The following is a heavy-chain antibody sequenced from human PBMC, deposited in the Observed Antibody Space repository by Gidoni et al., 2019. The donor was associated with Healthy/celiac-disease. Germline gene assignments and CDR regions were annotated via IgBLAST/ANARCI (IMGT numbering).Heavy chain of an antibody. CDR3: ARGVPDGSGWYYDY. D-gene: IGHD6-19*01. V-gene: IGHV3-13*05. CDR1: GFTFSSYD. Sequence: EVQLVESGGGLVQPGGSLRLSCAASGFTFSSYDMHWVRQATGKGLEWVSAIGTAGDPYYPGSVKGRFTISRENAKNSLYLQMNSLRAGDTAVYYCARGVPDGSGWYYDYWGQGTLVTVSS. CDR2: IGTAGDP. J-gene: IGHJ4*02.